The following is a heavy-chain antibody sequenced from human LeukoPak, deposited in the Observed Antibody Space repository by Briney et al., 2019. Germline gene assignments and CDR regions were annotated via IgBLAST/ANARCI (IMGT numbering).Heavy chain of an antibody. CDR2: ISYDGSNK. CDR3: AKGSSGWYGPLDY. CDR1: GFTFSSYG. V-gene: IGHV3-30*18. J-gene: IGHJ4*02. D-gene: IGHD6-19*01. Sequence: GSLRLSCAASGFTFSSYGMHWVRQAPGKGLEWVAVISYDGSNKYYADSVKGRFTISRDNSKNTLYLQMNSLRAEDTAVYYCAKGSSGWYGPLDYWGQGTLVTVSS.